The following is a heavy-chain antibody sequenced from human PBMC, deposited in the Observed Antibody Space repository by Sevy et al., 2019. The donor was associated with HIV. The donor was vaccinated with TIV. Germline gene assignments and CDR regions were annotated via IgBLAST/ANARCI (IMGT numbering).Heavy chain of an antibody. D-gene: IGHD6-13*01. Sequence: GGSLRLSCAASGFTFSSYGMHWVRQAPGKGLEWVAFIRYDGSNKYYADSVKGRFTISRDNSKNTLYLQMNSLRAEDTAVYYCAKNTPIAAAGTLKGLLQGNYYYYGMDVWGQGTTVTVSS. J-gene: IGHJ6*02. V-gene: IGHV3-30*02. CDR1: GFTFSSYG. CDR3: AKNTPIAAAGTLKGLLQGNYYYYGMDV. CDR2: IRYDGSNK.